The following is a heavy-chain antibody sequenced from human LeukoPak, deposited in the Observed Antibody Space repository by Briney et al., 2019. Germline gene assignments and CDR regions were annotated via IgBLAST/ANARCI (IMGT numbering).Heavy chain of an antibody. D-gene: IGHD3-10*01. CDR3: ARFRISGDQYNWFDP. CDR2: IYYSGST. Sequence: SETLSLTCTVSGGSISSYYWSWIRQPPGKGLEWIGYIYYSGSTNYNPSLKSRVTISVDTSKNQFSLKLSSVTAADTAVYYCARFRISGDQYNWFDPWGQGTLVTVSS. V-gene: IGHV4-59*01. J-gene: IGHJ5*02. CDR1: GGSISSYY.